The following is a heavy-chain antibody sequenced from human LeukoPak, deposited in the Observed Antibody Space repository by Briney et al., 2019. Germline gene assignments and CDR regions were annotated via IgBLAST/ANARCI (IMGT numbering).Heavy chain of an antibody. V-gene: IGHV3-30*04. J-gene: IGHJ3*01. CDR1: GFSFSNYA. Sequence: PGGPLRLSCAASGFSFSNYAMDWVRQAPGKGLEWVAVISKDGSMKYYSDSVKGRFTVSRDNSIHTLYLEMNSLKTEDTAVYYCAGESFDFWSQGTMVTVSS. CDR3: AGESFDF. CDR2: ISKDGSMK.